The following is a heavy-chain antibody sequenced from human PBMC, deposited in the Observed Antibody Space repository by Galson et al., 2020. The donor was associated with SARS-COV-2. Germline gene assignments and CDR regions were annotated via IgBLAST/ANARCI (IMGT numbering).Heavy chain of an antibody. CDR3: ARRGGFDY. Sequence: SETLSLTCAVSGYSISSGYYWGWIRQHPGQGLEWIGSIYHSGSTYYNPSLKSRVTISVDTSKNQFSLKLSSVTAADTAVYYCARRGGFDYWGQGTLVTVSS. CDR1: GYSISSGYY. CDR2: IYHSGST. D-gene: IGHD3-16*01. J-gene: IGHJ4*02. V-gene: IGHV4-38-2*01.